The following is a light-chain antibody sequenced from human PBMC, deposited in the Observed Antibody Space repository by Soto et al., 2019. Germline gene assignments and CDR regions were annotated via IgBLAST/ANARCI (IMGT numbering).Light chain of an antibody. Sequence: QSALTQPASVSGSPGQSITISCTGTSSDVGGYNYASWYQQQSGKAPKLMIHEVSNRPSGVSNRFSGSKSGNTASLTISGLQAEDEADYYCSSFTSSRAYVFGIGTKLTVL. V-gene: IGLV2-14*01. CDR1: SSDVGGYNY. J-gene: IGLJ1*01. CDR3: SSFTSSRAYV. CDR2: EVS.